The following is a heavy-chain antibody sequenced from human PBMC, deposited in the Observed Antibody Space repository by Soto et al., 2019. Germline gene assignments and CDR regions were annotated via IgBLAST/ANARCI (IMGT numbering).Heavy chain of an antibody. CDR2: VSSDGGNK. CDR3: AREAKSSAWGWFDS. J-gene: IGHJ5*01. D-gene: IGHD3-16*01. CDR1: GFTFSDYA. V-gene: IGHV3-30-3*01. Sequence: QVQLVDSGGGVVQPGRSLRLSCVVSGFTFSDYAFHWVRQAPGKGLEWVAVVSSDGGNKYYSNSVRARFTIARDNSKNTLYLQFNRPRVADLGVYYCAREAKSSAWGWFDSWGQGTLVTVS.